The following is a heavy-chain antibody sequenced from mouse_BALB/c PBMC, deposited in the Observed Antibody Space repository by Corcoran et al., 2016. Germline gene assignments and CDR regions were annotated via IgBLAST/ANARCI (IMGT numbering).Heavy chain of an antibody. V-gene: IGHV3-6*02. D-gene: IGHD1-2*01. CDR1: GYSITSGYY. J-gene: IGHJ2*01. Sequence: DVQLQESGPGLVKPSQSLSLTCSVTGYSITSGYYWNWIRQFPGNKLEWMGYISYDGSNNYNPSLKNRISITRDTSKNQFFLKLNSVTTEDTAKYNCATLLRPFDYWGQGTTLTVSS. CDR2: ISYDGSN. CDR3: ATLLRPFDY.